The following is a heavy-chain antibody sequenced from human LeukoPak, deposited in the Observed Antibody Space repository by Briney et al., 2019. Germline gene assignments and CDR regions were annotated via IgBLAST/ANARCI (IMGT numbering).Heavy chain of an antibody. Sequence: ASVKVSCKASGYTFTGYYMHWVRQAPGQWLESMGCINPNSGRTNYAQKFQGRVTMTRDTSISTAYIELSRLRSDDTAVYYCARRVGSTTASNWFDPWGQGPLVTVSS. J-gene: IGHJ5*02. CDR3: ARRVGSTTASNWFDP. D-gene: IGHD1-26*01. V-gene: IGHV1-2*02. CDR1: GYTFTGYY. CDR2: INPNSGRT.